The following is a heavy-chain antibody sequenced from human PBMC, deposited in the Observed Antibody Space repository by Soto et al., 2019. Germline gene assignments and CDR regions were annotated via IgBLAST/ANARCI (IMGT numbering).Heavy chain of an antibody. CDR1: GYSFTSYW. CDR2: IYPGDSDT. J-gene: IGHJ6*02. CDR3: ARGNLPGDYYYYGMDV. V-gene: IGHV5-51*01. Sequence: GESLRISCKGSGYSFTSYWIGWVRQMPGKGLEWMGIIYPGDSDTRYSPSFQGQVTISADKSISTAYLQWSSLKASDTAVYYCARGNLPGDYYYYGMDVWGQGTTVTVSS.